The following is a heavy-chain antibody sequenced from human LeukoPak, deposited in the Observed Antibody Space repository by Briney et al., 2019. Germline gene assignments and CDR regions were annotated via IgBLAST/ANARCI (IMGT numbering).Heavy chain of an antibody. CDR2: IYPGDSDT. D-gene: IGHD3-16*01. V-gene: IGHV5-51*01. CDR3: ATGGTRKAYYYYGLDV. J-gene: IGHJ6*02. Sequence: GESLKISCKYSGYSFTYYWIGWVRQMPGKGLEWMGIIYPGDSDTRYSPSFQGQVTISADKSISTAYLQWSSLKASDTAMYYCATGGTRKAYYYYGLDVWGQGTTVTVSS. CDR1: GYSFTYYW.